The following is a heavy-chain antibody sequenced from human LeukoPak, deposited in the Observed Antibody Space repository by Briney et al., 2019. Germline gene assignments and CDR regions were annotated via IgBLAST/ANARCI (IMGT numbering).Heavy chain of an antibody. CDR3: AKDLGSGWLARTTYYFDY. CDR1: GFTFSSYA. CDR2: ISGSGGST. V-gene: IGHV3-23*01. D-gene: IGHD5-24*01. J-gene: IGHJ4*02. Sequence: GGSLRLSCAASGFTFSSYAMRWVRQAPGKGREWVSAISGSGGSTYYADSVKGRFTISRDNSKNTLYLQMNSLSAEDTAVYYCAKDLGSGWLARTTYYFDYWGQGTLVTVSS.